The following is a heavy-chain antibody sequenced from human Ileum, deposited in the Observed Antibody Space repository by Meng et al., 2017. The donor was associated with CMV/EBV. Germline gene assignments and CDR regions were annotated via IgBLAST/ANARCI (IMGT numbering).Heavy chain of an antibody. CDR1: VPSFSDFY. Sequence: QLWAARLLQPSWSLSPACDVYVPSFSDFYWSWTRHLPGKGLEWIGEIHPSGSTHYNPSLESRVSISVHMSNNQFSLKVSSVTAADTAVYYCARGQDNHKGGVHWGQGTLVTVSS. V-gene: IGHV4-34*01. CDR3: ARGQDNHKGGVH. CDR2: IHPSGST. J-gene: IGHJ4*02. D-gene: IGHD1-14*01.